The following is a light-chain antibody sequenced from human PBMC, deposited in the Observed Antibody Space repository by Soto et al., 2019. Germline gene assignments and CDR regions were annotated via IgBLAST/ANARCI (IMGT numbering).Light chain of an antibody. CDR1: QSVSSY. Sequence: EIVLTQSPATLSLSPGERATLSCRASQSVSSYLAWYQQKHGQAPRLLIYDASTRATVIPARFSGSGSGTDFPLTISILQPEAFAVYYRQQRSTWPAYTFGQGTKLEIK. CDR3: QQRSTWPAYT. CDR2: DAS. J-gene: IGKJ2*01. V-gene: IGKV3-11*01.